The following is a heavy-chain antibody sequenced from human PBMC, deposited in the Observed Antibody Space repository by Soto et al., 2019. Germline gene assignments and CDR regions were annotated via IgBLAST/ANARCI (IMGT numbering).Heavy chain of an antibody. CDR2: IYYSAGT. CDR3: TREQPDDNYFES. V-gene: IGHV4-61*08. D-gene: IGHD6-13*01. Sequence: SAETLSLTCTVSGSALSSGGYFYTWVRQPPGKGREWLGYIYYSAGTNYNPSLQSRVTISIDKTTSQFSIRLLSGAAAGTAVYYRTREQPDDNYFESLGQGTIVPVSP. CDR1: GSALSSGGYF. J-gene: IGHJ5*01.